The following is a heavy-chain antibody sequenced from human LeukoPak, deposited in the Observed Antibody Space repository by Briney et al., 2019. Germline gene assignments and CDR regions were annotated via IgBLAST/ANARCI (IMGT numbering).Heavy chain of an antibody. Sequence: PSETLSLTCAVYGGSFSGYYWSWIRQPPGKGLEWIGEINHSGSTNYNPSLKSRVTISVDTSKNQFSLKLSSVTAADTAVYYCASGGYCSSTSCYAVDYWGQGTLVTVSS. J-gene: IGHJ4*02. CDR1: GGSFSGYY. CDR2: INHSGST. CDR3: ASGGYCSSTSCYAVDY. V-gene: IGHV4-34*01. D-gene: IGHD2-2*01.